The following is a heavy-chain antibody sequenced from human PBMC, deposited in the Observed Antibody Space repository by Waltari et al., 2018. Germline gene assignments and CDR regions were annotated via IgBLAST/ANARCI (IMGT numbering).Heavy chain of an antibody. CDR1: GYTFTGYY. Sequence: QVQLVQSGAEVKKPGASVKVSCKASGYTFTGYYMHWVRQAPGQGLEWMGRINPNSGGTNYAQKCQGRVTMTRDTSISTAYMELSRLRSDDTAVYYCARSYSSSSGQIDYWGQGTLVTVSS. CDR2: INPNSGGT. D-gene: IGHD6-6*01. J-gene: IGHJ4*02. CDR3: ARSYSSSSGQIDY. V-gene: IGHV1-2*06.